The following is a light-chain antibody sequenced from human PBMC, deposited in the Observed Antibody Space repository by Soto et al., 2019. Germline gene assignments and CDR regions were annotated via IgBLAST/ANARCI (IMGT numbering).Light chain of an antibody. J-gene: IGLJ1*01. Sequence: HCARTHLASGSGSPLRAITITCSETTSDVGAYNLVSWYQQYPGKAPELMIYEVATRPSGVSNRFSASKSGNTASLTISGLQAEDEAEYYCSSYAGSGEVFGTG. CDR1: TSDVGAYNL. CDR3: SSYAGSGEV. V-gene: IGLV2-23*02. CDR2: EVA.